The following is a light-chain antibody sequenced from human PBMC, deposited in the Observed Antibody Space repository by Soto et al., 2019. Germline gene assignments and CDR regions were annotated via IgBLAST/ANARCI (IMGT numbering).Light chain of an antibody. J-gene: IGLJ2*01. V-gene: IGLV3-1*01. CDR1: RLGDKY. CDR3: QAWDSSTVV. Sequence: SYELTQPPSVSVSPGQTASIPCSGERLGDKYACWYQQKPGQSPILAIYQDSKRPSGIPERFSGSNSGNTATLTISGTQAMDDADYYCQAWDSSTVVFGGGTKLTVL. CDR2: QDS.